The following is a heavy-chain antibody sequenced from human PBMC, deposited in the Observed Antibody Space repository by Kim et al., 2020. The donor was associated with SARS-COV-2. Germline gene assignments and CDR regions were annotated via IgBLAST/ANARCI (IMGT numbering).Heavy chain of an antibody. J-gene: IGHJ5*02. Sequence: GTSIKYAASVNGRFTNSRDNAKKSLSLQMNSLTPEDTAVYYCVREPASWGQGTLVTVSS. CDR2: GTSI. V-gene: IGHV3-11*01. CDR3: VREPAS.